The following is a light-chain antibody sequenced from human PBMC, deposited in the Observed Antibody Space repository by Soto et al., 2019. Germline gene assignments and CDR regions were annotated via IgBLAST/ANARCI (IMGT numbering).Light chain of an antibody. CDR2: SNN. CDR3: AAWDDSLNGYV. CDR1: SSNIGGNT. V-gene: IGLV1-44*01. Sequence: QSVLTQSPSASGTPGQRVTISCSEGSSNIGGNTVNWYQQLPGTAPKLLIYSNNQRPSGVPDRFPGSKSGTSASLAISGLQSEDEADYYCAAWDDSLNGYVFGTGTKVTAL. J-gene: IGLJ1*01.